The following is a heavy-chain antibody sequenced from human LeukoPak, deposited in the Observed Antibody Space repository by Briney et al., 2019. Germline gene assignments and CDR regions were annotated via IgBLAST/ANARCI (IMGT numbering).Heavy chain of an antibody. CDR3: ARARNYYDSSGFYYEGDAFDI. J-gene: IGHJ3*02. CDR2: IYSSGST. V-gene: IGHV4-59*12. D-gene: IGHD3-22*01. Sequence: PSETLSLTCTVSGGSISNYYWSWIRQPPGKGLECIGYIYSSGSTNYNPSLKSRVTISVDTSKNQFSLKLSSVTAADTAVYYCARARNYYDSSGFYYEGDAFDIWGQGTMVTVSS. CDR1: GGSISNYY.